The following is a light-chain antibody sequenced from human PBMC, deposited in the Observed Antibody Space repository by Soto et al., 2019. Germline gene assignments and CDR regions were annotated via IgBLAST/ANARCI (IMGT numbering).Light chain of an antibody. Sequence: DIVMTQSPDSLSVSLGESATINCKSSQSVLYSSNNKNYLAWYQQKPGQPPKLLIYWASTRESGVPDRFSGSGSGTDFTLTISSLQAADVAVYYCQQDYSTPLSFGGGTKVEIK. V-gene: IGKV4-1*01. CDR1: QSVLYSSNNKNY. CDR3: QQDYSTPLS. CDR2: WAS. J-gene: IGKJ4*01.